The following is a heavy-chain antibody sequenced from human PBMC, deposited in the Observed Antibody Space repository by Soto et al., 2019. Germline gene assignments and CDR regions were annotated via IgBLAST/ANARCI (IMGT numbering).Heavy chain of an antibody. CDR2: IGGSGYRT. J-gene: IGHJ4*02. V-gene: IGHV3-23*01. D-gene: IGHD1-1*01. CDR1: GFTFSNYD. CDR3: AKAPQRPYYFDY. Sequence: EVQLLDSGGGLVQPGGSLRLSCAASGFTFSNYDMTWVRQAPGKGLEWVSRIGGSGYRTYYADSVKGRFTISRDNSRNTLYLQMNSLRAEDTTMYYCAKAPQRPYYFDYWGQGALVTVSS.